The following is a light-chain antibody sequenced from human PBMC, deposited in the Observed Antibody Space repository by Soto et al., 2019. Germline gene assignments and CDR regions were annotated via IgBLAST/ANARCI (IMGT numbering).Light chain of an antibody. Sequence: QSVLTQPPSVSAAPGQKVTISCTGSSSNIGNNYVSWYQHLPGTAPKLLIFDNTKRPSGIPDRFSAFKSGTSATLDIVGLQTGDEADYYCGTWDTSLSAFYVFGTGTKLTVL. CDR1: SSNIGNNY. J-gene: IGLJ1*01. V-gene: IGLV1-51*01. CDR2: DNT. CDR3: GTWDTSLSAFYV.